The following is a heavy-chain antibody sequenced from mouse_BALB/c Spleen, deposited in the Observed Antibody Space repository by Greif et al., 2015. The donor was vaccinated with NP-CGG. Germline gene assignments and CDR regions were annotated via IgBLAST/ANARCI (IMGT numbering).Heavy chain of an antibody. CDR3: ARNYGGGYYYAMDY. J-gene: IGHJ4*01. V-gene: IGHV2-2*02. Sequence: VQLQESGPGLVQPSQSLSITCTVSGFSLTSYGVHWVRQSPGKGLEWLGVIWSGGSTDYNAAFVSRLSISKDNSKSLVFFKMNSLQANDTAVYYCARNYGGGYYYAMDYWGQGTSVTVSS. CDR1: GFSLTSYG. D-gene: IGHD1-1*01. CDR2: IWSGGST.